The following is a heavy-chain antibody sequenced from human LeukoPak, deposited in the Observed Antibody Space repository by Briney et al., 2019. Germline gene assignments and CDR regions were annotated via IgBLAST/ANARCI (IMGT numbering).Heavy chain of an antibody. V-gene: IGHV3-15*01. Sequence: GGSLRLSCAASGFTFSSYEMNWVRQAPGKGLEWVGRIISKADGGTTDYAAPVKGRFTISRDDSKNTLYLQMSSLKTEDTAVYYCTTVSYVGGYWGQGTLVTVSS. CDR2: IISKADGGTT. CDR3: TTVSYVGGY. CDR1: GFTFSSYE. D-gene: IGHD3-10*02. J-gene: IGHJ4*02.